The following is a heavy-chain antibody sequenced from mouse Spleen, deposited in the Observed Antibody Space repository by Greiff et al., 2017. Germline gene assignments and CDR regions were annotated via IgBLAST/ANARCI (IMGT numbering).Heavy chain of an antibody. D-gene: IGHD2-4*01. J-gene: IGHJ3*01. CDR3: TDYDYALFAY. V-gene: IGHV6-3*01. CDR1: GFTFSNYW. CDR2: IRLKSDNYAT. Sequence: EVKLMESGGGLVQPGGSMKLSCVASGFTFSNYWMNWVRQSPEKGLEWVAQIRLKSDNYATHYAESVKGRFTISRDDSKSSVYLQMNNLRAEDTGIYYCTDYDYALFAYWGQGTLVTVSA.